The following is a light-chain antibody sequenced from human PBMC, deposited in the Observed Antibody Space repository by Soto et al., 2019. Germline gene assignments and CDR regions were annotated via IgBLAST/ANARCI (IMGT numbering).Light chain of an antibody. CDR1: QGISTY. Sequence: DIQMTQSPSSLSASAGDRVTITCRASQGISTYLKWYQHRPGKAPKLLIFDASTLQRGVPSRFNGSGSGREFNLTITSLQPEDFATYCCQQTYITRTFRPRTTVDMK. J-gene: IGKJ1*01. CDR2: DAS. V-gene: IGKV1-39*01. CDR3: QQTYITRT.